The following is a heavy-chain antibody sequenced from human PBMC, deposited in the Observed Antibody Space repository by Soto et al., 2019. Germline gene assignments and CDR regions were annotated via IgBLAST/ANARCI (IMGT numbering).Heavy chain of an antibody. Sequence: SETLSLTCTVSGGSISSSSYYWGWIRQPPGKGLEWVGSIYYSGSTYYNPSLKSRVTISVDTSKNQFSLKLSSVTAADTAVYYCARCGVVVITDWYFDLWGRGTLVTVSS. J-gene: IGHJ2*01. CDR3: ARCGVVVITDWYFDL. D-gene: IGHD3-22*01. V-gene: IGHV4-39*01. CDR1: GGSISSSSYY. CDR2: IYYSGST.